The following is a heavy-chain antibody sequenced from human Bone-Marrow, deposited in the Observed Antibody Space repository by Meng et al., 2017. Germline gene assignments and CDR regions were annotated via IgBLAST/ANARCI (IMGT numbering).Heavy chain of an antibody. Sequence: QVQLQESGPGLGKPSQTLSLTCTVSGGSIRSGGYYWSWIRQHPGKGLELIGYIYYSGSTYYNPSLKSRVTISVDTSKNQFSLKLSSVTAADTAVYYCARGPLSAAGTMGYFQHWGQGTLVTVSS. V-gene: IGHV4-31*03. CDR1: GGSIRSGGYY. CDR3: ARGPLSAAGTMGYFQH. J-gene: IGHJ1*01. D-gene: IGHD6-13*01. CDR2: IYYSGST.